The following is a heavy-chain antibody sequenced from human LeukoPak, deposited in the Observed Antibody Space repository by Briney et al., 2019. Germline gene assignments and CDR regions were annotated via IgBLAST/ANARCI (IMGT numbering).Heavy chain of an antibody. CDR3: AREWINYWYFDL. D-gene: IGHD2-2*03. CDR1: GYTFTSYA. J-gene: IGHJ2*01. CDR2: INAGNGNT. Sequence: ASVKVSCKASGYTFTSYAMHWVRQAPGQRLEWMGWINAGNGNTEYSQKFQGRVTITRDTSASTAYMELSSLRSEDTAVYYCAREWINYWYFDLWGRGTLVTVSS. V-gene: IGHV1-3*01.